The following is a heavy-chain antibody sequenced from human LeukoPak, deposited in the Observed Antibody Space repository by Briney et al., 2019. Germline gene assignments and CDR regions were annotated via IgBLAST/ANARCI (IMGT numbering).Heavy chain of an antibody. Sequence: GGSLRLSCVVSGFTFTNYAMSWVRQAPGKGLEWVSALTGSGGSTYYAASVEGRFTVYRDRSKNTLYLQVNSLRAEDTATYYCVRDLTVRSSGYKLGGEWGQGTLVTVSS. D-gene: IGHD5-12*01. CDR1: GFTFTNYA. J-gene: IGHJ4*02. CDR2: LTGSGGST. CDR3: VRDLTVRSSGYKLGGE. V-gene: IGHV3-23*01.